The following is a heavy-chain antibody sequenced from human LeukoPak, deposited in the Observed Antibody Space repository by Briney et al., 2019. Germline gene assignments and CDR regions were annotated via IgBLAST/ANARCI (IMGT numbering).Heavy chain of an antibody. V-gene: IGHV3-66*01. CDR1: GFTVSSNY. Sequence: PGGSLRLSCAASGFTVSSNYMSWVRQAPGKGLEWVSVIYTDGSTYYADSVKGRFTISRDNSKNTLYLQMNSLRVEDTAVYYCARVGYTGTWYSSPPFDYWGQGTLVTVSS. D-gene: IGHD6-13*01. J-gene: IGHJ4*02. CDR2: IYTDGST. CDR3: ARVGYTGTWYSSPPFDY.